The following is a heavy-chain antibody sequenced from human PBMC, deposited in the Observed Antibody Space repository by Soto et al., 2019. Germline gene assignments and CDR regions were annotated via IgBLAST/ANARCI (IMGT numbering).Heavy chain of an antibody. Sequence: QLQLQESGPGLVKPSETLSLTCTVSGGSISSSSYYWGWIRQPPGKGLEWIGTINYSGSTYYNPSLKSRVTISVDTSKNQFSLKLSSVTAADTAVYYCARRTYVYSSSPYYFDYRGQGTLVTVSS. CDR1: GGSISSSSYY. CDR2: INYSGST. D-gene: IGHD6-13*01. CDR3: ARRTYVYSSSPYYFDY. V-gene: IGHV4-39*01. J-gene: IGHJ4*02.